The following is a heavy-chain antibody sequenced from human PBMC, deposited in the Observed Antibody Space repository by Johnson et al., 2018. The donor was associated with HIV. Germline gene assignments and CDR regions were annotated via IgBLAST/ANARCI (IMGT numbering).Heavy chain of an antibody. V-gene: IGHV3-74*02. D-gene: IGHD2-8*02. CDR1: GFTFSTYW. J-gene: IGHJ3*02. CDR2: INSDGSST. CDR3: ARPGSPWSAYDAFDI. Sequence: VQLVESGGGLVQPGGSLRLSCAASGFTFSTYWMHWVRQAPGKGLVWVSRINSDGSSTSYADSVKGRFTISRDNAKNTLYLQMNSLRAEDTAVYYCARPGSPWSAYDAFDIWGQGTMVTVSS.